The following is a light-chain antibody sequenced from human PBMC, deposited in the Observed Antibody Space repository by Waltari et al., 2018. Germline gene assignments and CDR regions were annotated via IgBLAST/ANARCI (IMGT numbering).Light chain of an antibody. Sequence: CRASQSVRSTLSWFQQKPGQPPRLLIYGTSTRATGIPARFTGSGSGTEFSLTISSLQPEDFATYYCQQYDYWPWTFGQGTRVETK. J-gene: IGKJ1*01. CDR2: GTS. V-gene: IGKV3D-15*01. CDR1: QSVRST. CDR3: QQYDYWPWT.